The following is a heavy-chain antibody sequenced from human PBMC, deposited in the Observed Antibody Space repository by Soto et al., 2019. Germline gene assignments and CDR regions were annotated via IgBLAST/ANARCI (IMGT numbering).Heavy chain of an antibody. CDR2: MYYSGST. CDR3: AADTVTLYYYYYGMDV. D-gene: IGHD4-17*01. J-gene: IGHJ6*02. Sequence: QLQLQESSPGLVKPSETLSLTCTVSGGSISSRSYYWGWIHQPPEKGLEWIGSMYYSGSTYYNPSLKSRVTISVDTSKYQFSLKLSSVTAADTAVYYCAADTVTLYYYYYGMDVWGQGTTVTVSS. V-gene: IGHV4-39*01. CDR1: GGSISSRSYY.